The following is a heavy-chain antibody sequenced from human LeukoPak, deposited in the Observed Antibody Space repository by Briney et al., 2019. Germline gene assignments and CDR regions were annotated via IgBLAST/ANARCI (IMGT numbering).Heavy chain of an antibody. D-gene: IGHD6-19*01. CDR1: GFTVSSNY. CDR3: ARGAHSSGWYEEYYYYYGMDV. V-gene: IGHV3-53*04. J-gene: IGHJ6*02. Sequence: PGGSLRLSCAASGFTVSSNYMSWVRQAPGKGLEWVSVIYSGGSTYYADSVKGRLTISRHNSKNTLYLQMNSLRAEDTAAYYCARGAHSSGWYEEYYYYYGMDVWGQGTTVTVSS. CDR2: IYSGGST.